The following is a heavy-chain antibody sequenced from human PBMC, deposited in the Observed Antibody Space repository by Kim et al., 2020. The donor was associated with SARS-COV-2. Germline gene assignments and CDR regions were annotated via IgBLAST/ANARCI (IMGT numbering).Heavy chain of an antibody. CDR1: GGSISSSSYY. CDR2: IYYSGST. CDR3: ARVLSYSSSWYHWFDP. V-gene: IGHV4-39*01. D-gene: IGHD6-13*01. Sequence: SETLSLTCTVSGGSISSSSYYWGWIRQPPGKGLEWIGSIYYSGSTYYNPSLKSRVTISVDTSKNQFSLKLSSVTAADTAVYYCARVLSYSSSWYHWFDPWGQGTRVTVSS. J-gene: IGHJ5*02.